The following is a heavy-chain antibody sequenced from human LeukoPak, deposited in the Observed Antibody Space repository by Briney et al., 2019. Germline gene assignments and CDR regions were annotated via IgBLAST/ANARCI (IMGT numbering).Heavy chain of an antibody. Sequence: GGSLRLSCAASGFTFSGSGMHWVRQAPGKGLEWVTFIRYDGSKKYYTDSVKGRFTISGDNSKDTLYLQMDSLRAEDTAVYYCARDYDFWSGYYSPTRGYFGYWGQGTLVTVSS. J-gene: IGHJ4*02. D-gene: IGHD3-3*01. V-gene: IGHV3-30*02. CDR1: GFTFSGSG. CDR2: IRYDGSKK. CDR3: ARDYDFWSGYYSPTRGYFGY.